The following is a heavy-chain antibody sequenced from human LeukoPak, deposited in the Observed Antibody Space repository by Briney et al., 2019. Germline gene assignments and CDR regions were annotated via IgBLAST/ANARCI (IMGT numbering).Heavy chain of an antibody. D-gene: IGHD1-1*01. Sequence: ASVKVSRKASGYTFTNNDIHWVRQAAGQGLEWMGWMHPNSDDTGYAQKFQGRVTMTRNTSISTAYMELSSLRPEDTAVYYCARHFGTGDNFDYWGQGTLLIVSP. CDR2: MHPNSDDT. CDR1: GYTFTNND. CDR3: ARHFGTGDNFDY. J-gene: IGHJ4*02. V-gene: IGHV1-8*01.